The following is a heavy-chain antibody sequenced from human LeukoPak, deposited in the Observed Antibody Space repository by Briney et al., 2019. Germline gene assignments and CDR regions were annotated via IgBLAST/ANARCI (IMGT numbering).Heavy chain of an antibody. CDR3: ARACRDGYNYYYYYYMDV. Sequence: SETLSLTCTVSGGSISSGGYYWSWIRQHPGKGPERIGYIYYSGSTYYNPSLKSRVTISVDTSKNQFSLKLSSVTAADTAVYYCARACRDGYNYYYYYYMDVWGKGTTVTVSS. D-gene: IGHD5-24*01. CDR2: IYYSGST. V-gene: IGHV4-31*03. J-gene: IGHJ6*03. CDR1: GGSISSGGYY.